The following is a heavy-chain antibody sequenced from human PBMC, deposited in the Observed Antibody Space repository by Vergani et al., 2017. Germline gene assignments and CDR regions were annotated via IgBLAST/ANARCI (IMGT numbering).Heavy chain of an antibody. CDR2: IIPILGIA. D-gene: IGHD1-26*01. CDR3: ARDEKRELQN. CDR1: GGTFSSYA. J-gene: IGHJ4*02. V-gene: IGHV1-69*04. Sequence: QVQLVQSGAEVKKPGSSVKVSCKASGGTFSSYAISGVRQAPGQGLEWMGRIIPILGIANYAQKFQGRVTITADKSTSTAYMELSSLRSEDTAVYYCARDEKRELQNWGQGTLVTVSS.